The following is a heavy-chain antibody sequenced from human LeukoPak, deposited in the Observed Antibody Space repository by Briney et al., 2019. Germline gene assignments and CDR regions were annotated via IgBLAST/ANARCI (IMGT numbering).Heavy chain of an antibody. CDR1: GGSISSGRYY. Sequence: SETLSLTCTVSGGSISSGRYYWSWIRQPAGKGLEWIGRIYTSGSTNYNPSLKSRVTMSVDTSKNQFSLKLSSVTATDTAVYYCARDRYYYDSSGYKYMDVWAKGPRSPSP. J-gene: IGHJ6*03. D-gene: IGHD3-22*01. CDR3: ARDRYYYDSSGYKYMDV. CDR2: IYTSGST. V-gene: IGHV4-61*02.